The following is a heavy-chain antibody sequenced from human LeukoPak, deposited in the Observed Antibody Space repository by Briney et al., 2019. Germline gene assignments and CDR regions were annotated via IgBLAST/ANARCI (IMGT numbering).Heavy chain of an antibody. D-gene: IGHD3-16*02. J-gene: IGHJ4*02. CDR3: ARGGYSGQSDY. Sequence: GASVKVSCKASGGTFSSYAISWVRQAPGQGLEWMGRITPILGIANYAQKFQGRVTITADKSTSTAYMELSSLRSEDTAVYYCARGGYSGQSDYWGQGTLGTVSS. CDR1: GGTFSSYA. V-gene: IGHV1-69*04. CDR2: ITPILGIA.